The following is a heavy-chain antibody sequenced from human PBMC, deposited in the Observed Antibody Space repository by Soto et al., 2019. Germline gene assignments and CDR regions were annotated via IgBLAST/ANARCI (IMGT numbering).Heavy chain of an antibody. CDR3: ARDWGYCSGGSCYSYAFDI. V-gene: IGHV3-30-3*01. D-gene: IGHD2-15*01. Sequence: QVQLVESGGGVVQPGRSLRLSCAASGFTFSSYAMHWVRQAPGKGLEWVAVISYDGSNKYYADSVKGRFTISRDNSKNTLYLQMNSLRAEDTAVYYCARDWGYCSGGSCYSYAFDIWGQGTMLTVSS. CDR2: ISYDGSNK. CDR1: GFTFSSYA. J-gene: IGHJ3*02.